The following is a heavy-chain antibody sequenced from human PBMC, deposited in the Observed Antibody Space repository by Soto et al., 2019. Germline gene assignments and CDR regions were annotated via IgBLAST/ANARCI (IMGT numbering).Heavy chain of an antibody. V-gene: IGHV3-23*01. D-gene: IGHD3-9*01. CDR1: GFIFSRYL. Sequence: GGSLRLSCAASGFIFSRYLMTWVRQTPGQGLEWVSSISGRGDATYYADSVKGRFTISRDNSKNTLFLQMNSLGADDTAVHYCAKDPILTTPPSFDPWGQGTLVTVSS. CDR2: ISGRGDAT. J-gene: IGHJ5*02. CDR3: AKDPILTTPPSFDP.